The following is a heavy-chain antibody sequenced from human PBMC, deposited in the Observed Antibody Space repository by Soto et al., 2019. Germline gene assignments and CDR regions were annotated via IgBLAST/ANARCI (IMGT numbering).Heavy chain of an antibody. CDR3: AIAKSSSWHNFDY. CDR2: MSYDGSQK. CDR1: GFIFSTYT. J-gene: IGHJ4*02. V-gene: IGHV3-30-3*01. Sequence: QVQLVESGGGVVQPGRSLRLSCAASGFIFSTYTMHWVRQAPGKGLEWLTVMSYDGSQKYYADFVKGRLTISRDNSKNTLYLPMTSLRAQDTAVYHCAIAKSSSWHNFDYWGQGTLVSVSS. D-gene: IGHD6-13*01.